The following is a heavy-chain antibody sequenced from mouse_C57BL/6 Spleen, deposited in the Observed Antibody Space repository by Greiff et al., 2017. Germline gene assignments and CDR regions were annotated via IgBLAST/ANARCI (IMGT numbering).Heavy chain of an antibody. J-gene: IGHJ2*01. CDR3: ARDYYYGSSFDY. CDR1: GYTFTSYW. CDR2: IYPSDSET. D-gene: IGHD1-1*01. Sequence: VQLKQPGAELVRPGSSVKLSCKASGYTFTSYWMDWVKQRPGQGLEWIGNIYPSDSETHYNQKFKDKATLTVDKSSSTAYMQLSSLTSEDSAVYYCARDYYYGSSFDYWGQGTTLTVSS. V-gene: IGHV1-61*01.